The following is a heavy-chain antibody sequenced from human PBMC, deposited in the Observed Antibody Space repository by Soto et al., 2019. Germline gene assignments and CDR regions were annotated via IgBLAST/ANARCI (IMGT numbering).Heavy chain of an antibody. CDR3: ARVAVTPNGLMDV. V-gene: IGHV3-33*01. CDR2: IWYDGSNK. CDR1: GFTFSSYG. D-gene: IGHD4-17*01. J-gene: IGHJ6*02. Sequence: QVQLVESGGGVVQPGRSLRLSCAASGFTFSSYGMHWVRQAPGKGLEWVAVIWYDGSNKYYADSVKGRFTISRDNSKNMLYLQMNSLRAEDTAVYYCARVAVTPNGLMDVWGQGTTVTVSS.